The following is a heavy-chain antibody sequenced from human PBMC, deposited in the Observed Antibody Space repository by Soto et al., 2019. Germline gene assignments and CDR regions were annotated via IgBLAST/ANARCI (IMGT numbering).Heavy chain of an antibody. Sequence: GGSLRLSCAASGFTFSSYWMSWVRQAPGKGLEWVANIKQDGSEEYYVDSVKGRFTISRDNAKNSLYLQMNSLRAEDTAVYYCARTKYNWNTRVFDYWGQGTLVTVSS. V-gene: IGHV3-7*03. CDR3: ARTKYNWNTRVFDY. CDR2: IKQDGSEE. J-gene: IGHJ4*02. D-gene: IGHD1-20*01. CDR1: GFTFSSYW.